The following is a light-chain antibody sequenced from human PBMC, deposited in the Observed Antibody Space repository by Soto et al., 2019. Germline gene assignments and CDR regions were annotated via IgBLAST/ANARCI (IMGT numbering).Light chain of an antibody. Sequence: QSVLAQPASVSGSPGQSITISCTGTSCIVGGFSVVSWYQQHPGKAPKVMISDGHRRPSGVPDRFSGSTSVTSASLTISGLQADDEADYYCCLYIGATTEVFGTGTQLTVL. CDR3: CLYIGATTEV. CDR1: SCIVGGFSV. J-gene: IGLJ1*01. V-gene: IGLV2-14*02. CDR2: DGH.